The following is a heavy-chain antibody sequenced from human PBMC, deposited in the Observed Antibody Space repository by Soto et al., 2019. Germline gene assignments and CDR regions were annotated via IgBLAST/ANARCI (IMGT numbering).Heavy chain of an antibody. V-gene: IGHV4-39*01. CDR1: GVSIRSSTYY. D-gene: IGHD1-26*01. CDR2: IYYSGST. J-gene: IGHJ4*02. CDR3: ARPVVGASYYFDY. Sequence: SETRSLTCTVSGVSIRSSTYYWGWIRQPPGKGLEWIGSIYYSGSTYYHPSLKSRVTISVDTSKNQFSLKLSSVTAADSAVYYCARPVVGASYYFDYWGQGTLVTVS.